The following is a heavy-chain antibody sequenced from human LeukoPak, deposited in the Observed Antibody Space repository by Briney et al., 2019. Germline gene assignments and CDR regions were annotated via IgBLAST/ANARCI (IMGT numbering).Heavy chain of an antibody. CDR3: AREAYYYYYMDV. J-gene: IGHJ6*03. CDR2: IRYDGNNK. Sequence: PGGSLRLSCAASGFSFSSYGMHWVRQAPGKGLEWVAFIRYDGNNKYYADSVKGRFTISRDNAKNSLYLQMNSLRAEDTAVYYCAREAYYYYYMDVWGKGTTVTVSS. V-gene: IGHV3-30*02. D-gene: IGHD1-26*01. CDR1: GFSFSSYG.